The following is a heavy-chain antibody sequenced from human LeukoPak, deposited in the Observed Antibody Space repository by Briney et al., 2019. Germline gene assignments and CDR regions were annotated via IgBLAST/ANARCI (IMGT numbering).Heavy chain of an antibody. J-gene: IGHJ5*02. CDR2: ITSSSCYK. D-gene: IGHD2/OR15-2a*01. Sequence: PGGSLRLSCAAPGFTFSNYNMNWVRQAPGKGLEWVSSITSSSCYKFYADSVKGRFTISRDNAKNSLYLQMKSLRAEDTAVYYCARGKTSQNIVARKTYNWFDPWGQGTLVTVSS. CDR3: ARGKTSQNIVARKTYNWFDP. CDR1: GFTFSNYN. V-gene: IGHV3-21*03.